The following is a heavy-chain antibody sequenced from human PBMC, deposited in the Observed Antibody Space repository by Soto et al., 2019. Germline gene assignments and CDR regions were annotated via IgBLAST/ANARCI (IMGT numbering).Heavy chain of an antibody. V-gene: IGHV3-30*03. CDR2: ISYDGSNK. CDR3: ATDRGFLEWLLCDY. CDR1: GFTFSSYG. J-gene: IGHJ4*02. Sequence: QVQLVESGGGVVQPGRSLRLSCAASGFTFSSYGMHWVRQAPGKGLEWVAVISYDGSNKYYADSVKGRFTISRDNSKNTLYLQMNSLRAEDTAVYYCATDRGFLEWLLCDYWGQGTLVTVSS. D-gene: IGHD3-3*01.